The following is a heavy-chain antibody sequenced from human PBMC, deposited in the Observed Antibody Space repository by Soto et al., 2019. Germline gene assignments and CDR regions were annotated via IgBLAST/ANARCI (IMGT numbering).Heavy chain of an antibody. CDR3: ARGPPGYLLYYYGMDV. D-gene: IGHD5-12*01. V-gene: IGHV1-69*06. J-gene: IGHJ6*02. Sequence: QVQLVQSGAEVKKPGSSVKVSCKASGGTFSSYAISWVRQAPGQGLEWMGGIIPIFGTANYAQKFQGRVPITADNSTSTAGTELSSLRSEDTAVYYCARGPPGYLLYYYGMDVWGQGTTVTVSS. CDR1: GGTFSSYA. CDR2: IIPIFGTA.